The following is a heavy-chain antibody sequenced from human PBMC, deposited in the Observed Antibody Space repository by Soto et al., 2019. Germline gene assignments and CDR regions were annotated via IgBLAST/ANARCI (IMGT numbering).Heavy chain of an antibody. Sequence: GGSLRLSCAASGFTFSSYGMHWVRQAPGKGLEWVAVTWYDGSNKYYADSVKGRFTISRDNSKNTLYLQMNSLRAEDTAVYYCARDTSVASMVRGRKAAFDIWGQGTMVTVSS. CDR1: GFTFSSYG. CDR3: ARDTSVASMVRGRKAAFDI. V-gene: IGHV3-33*01. CDR2: TWYDGSNK. D-gene: IGHD3-10*01. J-gene: IGHJ3*02.